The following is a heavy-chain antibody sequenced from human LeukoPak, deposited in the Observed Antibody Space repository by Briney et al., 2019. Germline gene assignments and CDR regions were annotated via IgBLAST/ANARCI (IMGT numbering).Heavy chain of an antibody. Sequence: GGSLRLSCAASGFTLDSHGMHWVRQAPGKGLEWVAVISYDGSNKYYADSVKGRFTISRDNSKNTLYLQMDRLRADDTAVYYCARDYDIFTGYSNGYYFDYWGQGTLVRVS. CDR2: ISYDGSNK. CDR1: GFTLDSHG. J-gene: IGHJ4*02. CDR3: ARDYDIFTGYSNGYYFDY. V-gene: IGHV3-30*03. D-gene: IGHD3-9*01.